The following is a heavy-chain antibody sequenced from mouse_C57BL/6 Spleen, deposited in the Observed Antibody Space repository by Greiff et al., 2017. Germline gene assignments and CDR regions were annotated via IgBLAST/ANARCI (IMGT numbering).Heavy chain of an antibody. J-gene: IGHJ4*01. V-gene: IGHV1-69*01. CDR2: IDPSDSYT. CDR3: ARKGVLPMDY. Sequence: QVSLPPPFSELVMPGASVKLSCKASGYTFTSYWMHWVKQRPGQGLEWIGEIDPSDSYTNYNQKFKGKSTLTVDKSSSTAYMQLSSLTSEDSAVYYCARKGVLPMDYWGQGTSVTVSS. D-gene: IGHD2-10*01. CDR1: GYTFTSYW.